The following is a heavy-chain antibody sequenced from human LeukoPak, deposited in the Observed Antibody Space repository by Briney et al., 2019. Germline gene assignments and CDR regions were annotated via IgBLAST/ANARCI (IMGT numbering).Heavy chain of an antibody. CDR2: ISWNSGSI. J-gene: IGHJ6*02. CDR3: AKDRAYRSSWYINYGMDV. D-gene: IGHD6-13*01. CDR1: GFTFDDYA. V-gene: IGHV3-9*01. Sequence: GRSLRLSCAASGFTFDDYAMHWVRHVPGKGLEWVSGISWNSGSIGYADSVKGRFTISRDNAKNSLCLQMNSLRAEDTALYYCAKDRAYRSSWYINYGMDVWGQGTTVTVSS.